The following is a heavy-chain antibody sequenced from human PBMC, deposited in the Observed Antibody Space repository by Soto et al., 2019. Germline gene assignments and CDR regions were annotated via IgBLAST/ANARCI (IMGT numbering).Heavy chain of an antibody. D-gene: IGHD3-22*01. V-gene: IGHV4-34*01. CDR1: GGSFSGYY. J-gene: IGHJ4*02. CDR3: ARSSYYYDSSGYYFDY. CDR2: INHSGST. Sequence: SATMSLTCAVYGGSFSGYYWSWIRQPPGKGLRRIVEINHSGSTNFNPSLKSRVTISVDTSKNQFSLKLSSVTAADTAVYYCARSSYYYDSSGYYFDYWGQGTLVTVS.